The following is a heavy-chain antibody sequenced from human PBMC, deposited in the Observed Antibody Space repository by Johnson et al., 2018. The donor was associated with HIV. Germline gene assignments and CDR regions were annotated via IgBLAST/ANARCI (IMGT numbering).Heavy chain of an antibody. CDR1: GFIFSSYW. D-gene: IGHD5-18*01. V-gene: IGHV3-66*01. Sequence: VQLVESGGGLVQPGGSLRLSCAASGFIFSSYWMSWVRQAPGKGLEWVSVLWSGGNTWYAGSVTGRFTISRDNSKNTLYLQMNSLRAEDTAVYYCARGRYGWGRNDAFDIWGQGTMVTVSS. CDR3: ARGRYGWGRNDAFDI. CDR2: LWSGGNT. J-gene: IGHJ3*02.